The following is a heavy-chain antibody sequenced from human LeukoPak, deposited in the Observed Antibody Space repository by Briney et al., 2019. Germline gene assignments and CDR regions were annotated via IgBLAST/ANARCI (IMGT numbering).Heavy chain of an antibody. Sequence: GGSLRLSCAASGFTFSSYAMHWVRQAPGKGLEWVAVISYDGSNKYYADSVKGRLTISRHKSKNTLYLQMNSLRAEDTAVYYCARAGYFDSSGHYSSFDYWGQGTLVTVSS. V-gene: IGHV3-30*14. CDR3: ARAGYFDSSGHYSSFDY. CDR1: GFTFSSYA. J-gene: IGHJ4*02. D-gene: IGHD3-22*01. CDR2: ISYDGSNK.